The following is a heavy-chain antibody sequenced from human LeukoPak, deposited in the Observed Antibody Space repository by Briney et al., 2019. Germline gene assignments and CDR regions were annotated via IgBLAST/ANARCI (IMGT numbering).Heavy chain of an antibody. V-gene: IGHV4-30-4*01. CDR3: ARAEVTAGTKYFDL. CDR2: IYYSGSA. Sequence: PSETLSLTCNVSGGSISSGDYFWSWIRQPPGKGLEWIGYIYYSGSAYYSPSLTSRFTISVDTSENQFSLKVSSVAATDTAVYYCARAEVTAGTKYFDLWGRGTLVTVSS. CDR1: GGSISSGDYF. D-gene: IGHD6-19*01. J-gene: IGHJ2*01.